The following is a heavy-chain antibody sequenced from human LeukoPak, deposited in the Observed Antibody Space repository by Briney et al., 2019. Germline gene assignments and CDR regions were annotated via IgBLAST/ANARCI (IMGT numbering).Heavy chain of an antibody. D-gene: IGHD4-17*01. Sequence: GGSLRLSCAASGFNFISYGMRWVRQAPGKGLEWVGVISDDGRSKDYADSVKGRFTISRDNSKDTLYLQMNSLRDEDTAVYYCAKRPSDYGDYVSYFDYWGQGTLVTVSS. CDR2: ISDDGRSK. CDR3: AKRPSDYGDYVSYFDY. V-gene: IGHV3-30*18. CDR1: GFNFISYG. J-gene: IGHJ4*02.